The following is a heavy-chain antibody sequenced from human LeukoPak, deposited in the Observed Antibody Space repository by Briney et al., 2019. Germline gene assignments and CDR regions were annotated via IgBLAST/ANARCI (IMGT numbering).Heavy chain of an antibody. D-gene: IGHD3-22*01. CDR1: GGSISSGDYY. V-gene: IGHV4-30-4*01. CDR2: IYYSGST. J-gene: IGHJ5*02. Sequence: SQTLSLTCTVSGGSISSGDYYWSWIRQPPGKGLEWIGYIYYSGSTYYNLSLKSRVTISVDTSKNQFSLKLSSVTAADTAVYYCARDGGYYDSSGPAWGQGTLVTVSS. CDR3: ARDGGYYDSSGPA.